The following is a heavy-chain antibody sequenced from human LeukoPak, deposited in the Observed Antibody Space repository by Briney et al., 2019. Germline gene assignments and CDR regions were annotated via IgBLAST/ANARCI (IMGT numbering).Heavy chain of an antibody. CDR2: ISWDGGST. CDR1: GFTFDDYA. D-gene: IGHD3-22*01. Sequence: GGSLRLSCAASGFTFDDYAMHWVRQAPGKGLEWVSLISWDGGSTYYADSVKGRFTISRDNSKNSLYLQMNSLRAEDTALYYCAKDMSYYDSFVPSAGYAFDIWGQGTMVTVSS. J-gene: IGHJ3*02. V-gene: IGHV3-43D*03. CDR3: AKDMSYYDSFVPSAGYAFDI.